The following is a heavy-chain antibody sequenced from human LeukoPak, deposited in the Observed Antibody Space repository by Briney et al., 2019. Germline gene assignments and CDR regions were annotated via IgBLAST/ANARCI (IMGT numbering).Heavy chain of an antibody. CDR1: GYSISSGYY. CDR3: AREFLGVTTFQYDYYYMDV. D-gene: IGHD4-11*01. CDR2: IYHSGST. Sequence: SETLSLTCTVSGYSISSGYYWGWIRRPPGKGLEWIGSIYHSGSTYYNPSLKSRVTISVDTSKNQFSLKLRSVTHADTAVYYCAREFLGVTTFQYDYYYMDVWGKGTTVTVSS. V-gene: IGHV4-38-2*02. J-gene: IGHJ6*03.